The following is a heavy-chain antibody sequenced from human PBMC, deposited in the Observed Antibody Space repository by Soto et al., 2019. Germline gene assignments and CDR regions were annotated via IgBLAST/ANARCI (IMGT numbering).Heavy chain of an antibody. V-gene: IGHV4-30-2*01. CDR3: AGVRGPYCGGECYPPTPNWFDP. Sequence: QLQLQESGSGLVKPSQTLSLTCAVSGGSISSGGYSWSWIRQPPGKGLEWIGYIYHSGSTYYNPSRKSRVTISVVRSKNQFSRKLSSVTAADSAVYYCAGVRGPYCGGECYPPTPNWFDPWGQGTLVTVSS. CDR2: IYHSGST. CDR1: GGSISSGGYS. J-gene: IGHJ5*02. D-gene: IGHD2-21*01.